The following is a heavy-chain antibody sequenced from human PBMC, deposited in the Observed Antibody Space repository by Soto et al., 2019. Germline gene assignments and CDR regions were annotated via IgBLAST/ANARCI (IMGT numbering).Heavy chain of an antibody. CDR2: ISSSSSTI. V-gene: IGHV3-48*01. CDR3: ARDYVGAYCSSTSCYSDYYYGMDV. J-gene: IGHJ6*02. CDR1: GFTFSSYS. D-gene: IGHD2-2*01. Sequence: EVQLVESGGGLVQPEGSLRLSCAASGFTFSSYSMNWVRQAPGKGLEWVSYISSSSSTIYYADSVKGRFTISRDNAKNSLYLQMNSLRAEDTAVYYCARDYVGAYCSSTSCYSDYYYGMDVWGQGTTVTVSS.